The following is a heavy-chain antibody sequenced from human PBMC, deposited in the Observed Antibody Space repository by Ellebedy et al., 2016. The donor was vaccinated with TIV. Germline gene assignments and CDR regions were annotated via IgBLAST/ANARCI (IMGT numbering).Heavy chain of an antibody. D-gene: IGHD6-6*01. V-gene: IGHV1-2*04. CDR1: GYTFTGYY. CDR3: ARGRTMYSSSPYDY. CDR2: INPNSGGT. Sequence: ASVKVSCKASGYTFTGYYMHWVRQAPGQGLEWMGWINPNSGGTNYAQKFQGWVTMTRDTSISTAYMELSRLRSDDTAVYYCARGRTMYSSSPYDYWGQGTLVTVSS. J-gene: IGHJ4*02.